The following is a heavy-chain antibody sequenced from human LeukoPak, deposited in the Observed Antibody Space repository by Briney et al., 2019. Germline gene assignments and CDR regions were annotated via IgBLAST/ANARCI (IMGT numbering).Heavy chain of an antibody. CDR1: GGSISSGDYY. J-gene: IGHJ6*02. CDR2: INHSGST. CDR3: ARGGARWLRLESYGMDV. V-gene: IGHV4-39*07. Sequence: SETLSLTCTVSGGSISSGDYYWSWIHQPPGKGLEWIGEINHSGSTNYNPSLKSRVTISVDTSKNQFSLKLSSVTAADTAVYYCARGGARWLRLESYGMDVWGQGTTVTVSS. D-gene: IGHD5-12*01.